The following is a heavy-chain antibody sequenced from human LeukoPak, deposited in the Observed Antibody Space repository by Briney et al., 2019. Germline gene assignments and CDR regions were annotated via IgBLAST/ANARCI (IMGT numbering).Heavy chain of an antibody. Sequence: SETLSLTCTVSGGSISSYYWSWIRQPAGKRLEWIGRFYTSGTTNYNPSLKSRVTISVDTSKNQFSLKLSSVTAADTAVYYCARTTMVRGTYYMDVWGKGTTVTISS. D-gene: IGHD3-10*01. CDR1: GGSISSYY. CDR2: FYTSGTT. J-gene: IGHJ6*03. CDR3: ARTTMVRGTYYMDV. V-gene: IGHV4-4*07.